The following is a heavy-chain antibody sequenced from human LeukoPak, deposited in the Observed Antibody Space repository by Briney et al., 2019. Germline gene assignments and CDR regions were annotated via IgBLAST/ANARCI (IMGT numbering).Heavy chain of an antibody. CDR3: ARDNGMTTIVHMDV. Sequence: SETLSLTCTVSGGSISGYYWSWIRQPPGKGLEWIGFIYYSGSTNYNPSLKSRVTISVDTSKNQFSLKLSSVTAADTAVYYCARDNGMTTIVHMDVWGKGTTVTVSS. V-gene: IGHV4-59*01. CDR2: IYYSGST. J-gene: IGHJ6*03. CDR1: GGSISGYY. D-gene: IGHD5-24*01.